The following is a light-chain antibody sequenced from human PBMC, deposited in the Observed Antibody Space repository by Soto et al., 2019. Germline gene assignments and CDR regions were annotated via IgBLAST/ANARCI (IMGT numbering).Light chain of an antibody. J-gene: IGLJ1*01. CDR3: PSYTSISPYG. Sequence: QSALTQPASVSGSPGQSITISCTGTSSDVGGYNYVSWYQQHPGKAPKLMIYEVRNRPSGISNRFSGSKSGNTASLTISGLQAADEADDYCPSYTSISPYGFGTGTKLTVL. V-gene: IGLV2-14*01. CDR1: SSDVGGYNY. CDR2: EVR.